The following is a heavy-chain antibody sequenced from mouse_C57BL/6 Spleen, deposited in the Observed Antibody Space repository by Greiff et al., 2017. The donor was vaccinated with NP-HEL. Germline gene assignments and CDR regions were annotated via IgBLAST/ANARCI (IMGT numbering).Heavy chain of an antibody. J-gene: IGHJ3*01. V-gene: IGHV10-3*01. CDR3: VMASIYYDYDGGFAY. CDR2: IRSKSSNYAT. Sequence: EVQLVESGGGLVQPKGSLKLSCAASGFTFNTYAMHWVRQAPGKGLEWVARIRSKSSNYATYYADSVKDRFTISRDDSQSMLYLQMNNLKTEDTARYYCVMASIYYDYDGGFAYWGQGTLVTVSA. CDR1: GFTFNTYA. D-gene: IGHD2-4*01.